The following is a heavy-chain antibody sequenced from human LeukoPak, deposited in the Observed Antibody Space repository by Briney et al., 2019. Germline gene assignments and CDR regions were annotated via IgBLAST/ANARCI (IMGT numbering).Heavy chain of an antibody. V-gene: IGHV3-23*01. CDR2: ISGSGGST. CDR3: AKGVYCSSTSCYNFDY. CDR1: GFTFSSYA. J-gene: IGHJ4*02. D-gene: IGHD2-2*02. Sequence: GGSLRLSCAASGFTFSSYAMSWVRQAPGKGLEWVSAISGSGGSTYYADSVKGRFTISRDNSKNTLYLQMNSLRAEDTAVYYCAKGVYCSSTSCYNFDYWGQGTLVTVSS.